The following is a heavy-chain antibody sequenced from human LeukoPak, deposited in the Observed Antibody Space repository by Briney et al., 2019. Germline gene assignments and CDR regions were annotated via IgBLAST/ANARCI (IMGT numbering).Heavy chain of an antibody. CDR3: ARYLPNSREATFDI. J-gene: IGHJ3*02. CDR1: GYTFTGYY. Sequence: ASVKVSCKASGYTFTGYYMHWVRQAPGQGLEWMGWINPNSGGTNYAQKFQGRVTMTRDTAISTAYMELSRLRSDDTAVYYCARYLPNSREATFDIWGQGKLVTVSS. D-gene: IGHD6-25*01. V-gene: IGHV1-2*02. CDR2: INPNSGGT.